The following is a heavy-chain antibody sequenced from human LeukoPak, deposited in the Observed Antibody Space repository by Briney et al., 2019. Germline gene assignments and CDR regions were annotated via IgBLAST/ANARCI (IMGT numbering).Heavy chain of an antibody. CDR2: INTNTGNP. J-gene: IGHJ4*02. V-gene: IGHV7-4-1*02. CDR3: ARDPYSYGYSYAQY. Sequence: ASVKVSCKASGYTFTSYAMNWVRQAPGQGLEWMGWINTNTGNPTYAQGFTGRFVFSLDTSVSTAYLQISSLKAEDTAVYYCARDPYSYGYSYAQYWGQGTPVTVSS. CDR1: GYTFTSYA. D-gene: IGHD5-18*01.